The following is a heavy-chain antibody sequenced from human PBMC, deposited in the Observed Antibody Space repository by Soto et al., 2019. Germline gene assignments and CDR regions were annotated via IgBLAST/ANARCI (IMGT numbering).Heavy chain of an antibody. J-gene: IGHJ2*01. CDR3: AKDARGCSGGSCYSGWYFDL. V-gene: IGHV3-23*01. CDR2: ISGSGGST. D-gene: IGHD2-15*01. Sequence: PGVSLRLSCAASGFTFSSYAMSWVRQAPGKGLEWVSAISGSGGSTYYADSVKGRFTISRDNSKNTLYLQMNSLRAEDTAVYYCAKDARGCSGGSCYSGWYFDLWGRGTLVTVSS. CDR1: GFTFSSYA.